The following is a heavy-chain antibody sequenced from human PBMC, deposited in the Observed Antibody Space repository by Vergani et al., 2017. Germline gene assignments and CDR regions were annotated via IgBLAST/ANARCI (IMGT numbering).Heavy chain of an antibody. CDR3: ARDLAGYCSGGSCYSVNGPAYYYYYGMDV. V-gene: IGHV3-30*01. CDR1: GFTFSSYA. Sequence: QVQLVESGGGVVQPGRSLRLSCAASGFTFSSYAMHWVRQAPGKGLAWVAVISYDGSNKYYADSVKGRFTISRDNSKNTLYLKMNSLRAEDTAVYYGARDLAGYCSGGSCYSVNGPAYYYYYGMDVWGQGTTVTVSS. CDR2: ISYDGSNK. D-gene: IGHD2-15*01. J-gene: IGHJ6*02.